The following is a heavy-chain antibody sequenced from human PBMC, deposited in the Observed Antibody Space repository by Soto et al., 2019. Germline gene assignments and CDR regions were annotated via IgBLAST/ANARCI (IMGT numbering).Heavy chain of an antibody. Sequence: EVQLVESGGGLVKPGGSLRLSCAASGFTFNIAWMSWVRQAPGKGLEWVGRIKSKTDGGTTDYAAPVKGRFTISRDDSKNTLYLQMNSLKTEDTAVYYCTTHPLVVLFITTIGAFDYWGQGTLVTVSS. J-gene: IGHJ4*02. CDR2: IKSKTDGGTT. CDR1: GFTFNIAW. CDR3: TTHPLVVLFITTIGAFDY. D-gene: IGHD3-3*01. V-gene: IGHV3-15*01.